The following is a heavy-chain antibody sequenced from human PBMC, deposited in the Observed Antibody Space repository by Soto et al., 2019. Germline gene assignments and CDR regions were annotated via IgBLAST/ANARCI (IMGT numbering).Heavy chain of an antibody. J-gene: IGHJ5*02. Sequence: GGSLRLSCAASGFTVSSNYMSWVRQPPGKGLEWVSVFYSGDSTSYADSVKGRFTISRDNSKNTLYLQMNTLRVEDTAVYYCARGPPYYDILTGYYKTNNWFDPWGQGTLVTVSS. D-gene: IGHD3-9*01. CDR3: ARGPPYYDILTGYYKTNNWFDP. V-gene: IGHV3-66*01. CDR1: GFTVSSNY. CDR2: FYSGDST.